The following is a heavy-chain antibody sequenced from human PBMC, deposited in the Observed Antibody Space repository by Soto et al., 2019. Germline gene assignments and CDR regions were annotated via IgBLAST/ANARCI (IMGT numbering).Heavy chain of an antibody. CDR3: AKYRRADGNYSFYSDF. J-gene: IGHJ4*02. CDR2: SSATGAGR. CDR1: GFTFRSYG. Sequence: EVQLLESGGDLVQPGGSLTLSCAASGFTFRSYGMTWVRQAPGKGLEWVSFSSATGAGRYYADSVKGRFTISRYNSKNSLYLQISSLRADDTAVYYWAKYRRADGNYSFYSDFWGQGALVNVSS. V-gene: IGHV3-23*01. D-gene: IGHD1-7*01.